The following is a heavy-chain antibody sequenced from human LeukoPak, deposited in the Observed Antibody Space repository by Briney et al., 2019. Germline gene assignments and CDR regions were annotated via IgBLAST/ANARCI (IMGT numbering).Heavy chain of an antibody. CDR2: IYTSGST. V-gene: IGHV4-61*02. CDR1: GGSISSGSYY. CDR3: ARDTGYCSSTSCYRWFDP. D-gene: IGHD2-2*01. J-gene: IGHJ5*02. Sequence: SQTLSLTCTVSGGSISSGSYYWSWIRQPAGKGLEWIGRIYTSGSTNYNPSLKSRVTISADTSKNQFSLKLSSVTAADTAVYYCARDTGYCSSTSCYRWFDPWGQGTLVTVSS.